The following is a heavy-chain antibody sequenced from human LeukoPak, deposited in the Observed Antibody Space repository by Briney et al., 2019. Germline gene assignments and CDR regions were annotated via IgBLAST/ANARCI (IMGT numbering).Heavy chain of an antibody. J-gene: IGHJ5*02. Sequence: GGSLRLSCAASGFTFSSYAMHWVRQAPGKGLEWVAVISYDGSNKYYADSVKGRFTISRDNAKNTLYLQMNSLRAEDTAVYYCARGRGSSWYGGNWFDPWGQGTLVTVSS. V-gene: IGHV3-30-3*01. CDR3: ARGRGSSWYGGNWFDP. D-gene: IGHD6-13*01. CDR2: ISYDGSNK. CDR1: GFTFSSYA.